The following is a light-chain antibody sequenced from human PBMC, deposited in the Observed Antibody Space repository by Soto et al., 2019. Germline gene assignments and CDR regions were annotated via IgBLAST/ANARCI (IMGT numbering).Light chain of an antibody. CDR2: GAS. CDR1: QSVSSSF. CDR3: QQYDSSPWT. V-gene: IGKV3-20*01. Sequence: EIVLTQSPGTLSLSPGERATLSCRASQSVSSSFLAWYQQKPGQAPRLLIYGASSRATGIPDRFSGSGSGTYFTLTISRLEHEDFAVFYCQQYDSSPWTFGQGTKVEIK. J-gene: IGKJ1*01.